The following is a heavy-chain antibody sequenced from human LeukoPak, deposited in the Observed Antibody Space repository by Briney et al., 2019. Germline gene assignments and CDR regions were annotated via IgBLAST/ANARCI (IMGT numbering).Heavy chain of an antibody. CDR3: AKESGLRYFDWLPLQGDAFDI. V-gene: IGHV3-23*01. CDR2: ISGSGGST. Sequence: GGSLRLSCAASGFTFSSYAMSWVRQAPGKGLEWVSAISGSGGSTYYADSVKGRFTISRDNSKNTLYLQMNSLRAEDTAVYYCAKESGLRYFDWLPLQGDAFDIWGQGTMVTVSS. J-gene: IGHJ3*02. CDR1: GFTFSSYA. D-gene: IGHD3-9*01.